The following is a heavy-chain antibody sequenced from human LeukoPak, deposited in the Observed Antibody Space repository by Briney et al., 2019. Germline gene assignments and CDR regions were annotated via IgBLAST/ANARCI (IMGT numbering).Heavy chain of an antibody. Sequence: GGSLRLSCAASGFAFSTYSMNWVRQAPGKGLEWVSSISISTSYINYADSVKGRFTISRDNAKNSLYLQMNSLRAEDTAVYYRARGPLGSGWYYFDYWGQGTLVTVSS. J-gene: IGHJ4*02. V-gene: IGHV3-21*01. CDR1: GFAFSTYS. CDR2: ISISTSYI. D-gene: IGHD6-19*01. CDR3: ARGPLGSGWYYFDY.